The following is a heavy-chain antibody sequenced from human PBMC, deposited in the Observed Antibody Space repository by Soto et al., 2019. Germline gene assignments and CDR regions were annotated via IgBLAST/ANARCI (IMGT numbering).Heavy chain of an antibody. J-gene: IGHJ3*02. CDR2: ISAYNGNT. CDR1: GYTFTSYG. Sequence: QVQLVQSAAEVKKPGASVKVSCKASGYTFTSYGISWVRQAPGQGLEWMGWISAYNGNTNYAQKLQGRVTMTTDTSTSTAYMELRSLRSDDTAVYYCARSLYDYIWGSYRHAFDIWGQGTMVTVSS. D-gene: IGHD3-16*02. V-gene: IGHV1-18*01. CDR3: ARSLYDYIWGSYRHAFDI.